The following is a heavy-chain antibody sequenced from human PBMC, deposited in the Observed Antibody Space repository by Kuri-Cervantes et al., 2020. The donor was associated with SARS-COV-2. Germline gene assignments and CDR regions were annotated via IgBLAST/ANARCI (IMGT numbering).Heavy chain of an antibody. CDR3: AKDIGGGDCSGGSCYSGGPFDY. V-gene: IGHV3-21*04. CDR1: GFTFSSYS. D-gene: IGHD2-15*01. CDR2: ISSSSSYI. J-gene: IGHJ4*02. Sequence: GGSLRLSCAASGFTFSSYSMNWVRQAPGKGLEWVSSISSSSSYIYYADSVKGRFTISRDNSKNSLYLQMNSLRAEDTALYYSAKDIGGGDCSGGSCYSGGPFDYWGQGTLVTVSS.